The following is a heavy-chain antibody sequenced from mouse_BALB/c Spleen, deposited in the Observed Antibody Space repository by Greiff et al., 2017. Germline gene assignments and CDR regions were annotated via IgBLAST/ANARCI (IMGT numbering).Heavy chain of an antibody. D-gene: IGHD2-14*01. Sequence: VQLQQSGPELVKPGASVKMSCKASGYTFTSYVMHWVKQKPGQGLEWIGYINPYNDGTKYNEKFKGKATLTSDKSSSTAYMELSSLTSEDSAVYYCARSYYRYDEDAMDYWGQGTSVTVSS. J-gene: IGHJ4*01. CDR2: INPYNDGT. CDR1: GYTFTSYV. V-gene: IGHV1-14*01. CDR3: ARSYYRYDEDAMDY.